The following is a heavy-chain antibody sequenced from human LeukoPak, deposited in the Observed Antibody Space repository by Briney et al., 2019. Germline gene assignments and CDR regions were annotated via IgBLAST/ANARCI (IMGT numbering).Heavy chain of an antibody. Sequence: GASVKVSCKASGYTFSSYYMHWVRQAPGQGLEWMGIINPSGGSTSYAQKFQGRVTMTRDTSTSTVYMELSSLRTEDAAVYYCERDGRLRNAVAATNAFDKWGEGTMVTVSS. CDR1: GYTFSSYY. V-gene: IGHV1-46*01. CDR2: INPSGGST. J-gene: IGHJ3*02. CDR3: ERDGRLRNAVAATNAFDK. D-gene: IGHD2-15*01.